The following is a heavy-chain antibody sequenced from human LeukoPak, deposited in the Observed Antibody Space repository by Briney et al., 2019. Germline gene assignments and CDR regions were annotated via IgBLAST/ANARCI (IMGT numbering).Heavy chain of an antibody. CDR3: AKDGVYCSGGSCYSHYFDY. V-gene: IGHV3-30*18. D-gene: IGHD2-15*01. J-gene: IGHJ4*02. CDR2: ISYDGSNK. CDR1: GFTFSSYG. Sequence: RPGGSLRLSCAASGFTFSSYGMHWVRQAPGKGLEWVAVISYDGSNKYYADSVKGRFTISRDNSKNTLYLQMNSLRAEDTAVYYCAKDGVYCSGGSCYSHYFDYWGQGTLVTVSS.